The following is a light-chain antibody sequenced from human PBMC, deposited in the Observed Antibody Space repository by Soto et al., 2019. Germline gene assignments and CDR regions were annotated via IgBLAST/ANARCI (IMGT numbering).Light chain of an antibody. CDR1: STDVGGYKY. V-gene: IGLV2-14*01. CDR3: SSFSSSSTPYD. J-gene: IGLJ1*01. Sequence: ALTQPASVSGSPGQSITISCTGTSTDVGGYKYVSWYQQHPGTAPKLMIFEVNGRPSGVSDRFSGSKSGNTASLTISGLQPEDEADYYCSSFSSSSTPYDFGTGTKVTVL. CDR2: EVN.